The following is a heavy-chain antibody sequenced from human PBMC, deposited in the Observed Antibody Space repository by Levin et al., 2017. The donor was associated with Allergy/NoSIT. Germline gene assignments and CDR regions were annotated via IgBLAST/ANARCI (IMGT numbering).Heavy chain of an antibody. CDR1: GFTFSDYY. CDR3: AREQAVAGKDAFDI. J-gene: IGHJ3*02. CDR2: ISSSGSTI. V-gene: IGHV3-11*01. Sequence: GGSLRLSCAASGFTFSDYYMSWIRQAPGKGLEWVSYISSSGSTIYYADSVKGRFTISRDNAKNSLYLQMNSLRAEDTAVYYCAREQAVAGKDAFDIWGQGTMVTVSS. D-gene: IGHD6-19*01.